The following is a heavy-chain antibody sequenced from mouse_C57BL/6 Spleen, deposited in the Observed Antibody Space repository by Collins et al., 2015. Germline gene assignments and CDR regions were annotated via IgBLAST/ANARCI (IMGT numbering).Heavy chain of an antibody. CDR1: GFNXKNTY. Sequence: VQLQQSVAELVRPGASVKLSCTASGFNXKNTYMHWVKQRPEQGLEWIGRIDPANGNTKYAPKFQGKATITADTSSNTAYLQLSSLTSEDTAIYYCARGYYDYEFAYWGQGTLVTVSA. CDR3: ARGYYDYEFAY. D-gene: IGHD2-4*01. V-gene: IGHV14-3*01. J-gene: IGHJ3*01. CDR2: IDPANGNT.